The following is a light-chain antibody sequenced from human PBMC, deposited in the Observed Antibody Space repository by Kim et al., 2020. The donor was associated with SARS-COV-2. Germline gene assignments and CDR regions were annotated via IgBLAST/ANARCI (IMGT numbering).Light chain of an antibody. J-gene: IGKJ2*01. Sequence: SASVGDRVAITCRTSQSINTYLNWYQQKPGEAPKLLIYVASSLQSGVPSRFSGSGSGTDFTLTISSLQPEDFATYYCQQSFNAPYTFGQGTKLEI. CDR2: VAS. CDR1: QSINTY. CDR3: QQSFNAPYT. V-gene: IGKV1-39*01.